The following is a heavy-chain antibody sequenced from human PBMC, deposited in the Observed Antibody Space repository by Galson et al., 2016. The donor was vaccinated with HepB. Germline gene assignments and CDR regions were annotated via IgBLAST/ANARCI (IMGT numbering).Heavy chain of an antibody. J-gene: IGHJ5*02. Sequence: SVKVSCKASGYMFTDYGVAWVRQAPGQGLEWIGWISAHNGNTVSAQKFRGRVTMTTDTSTTTAYMSLSSLTSDDTAVYFCAGAPGIEVSGVFHLWGQGTVLIVSS. CDR3: AGAPGIEVSGVFHL. CDR2: ISAHNGNT. V-gene: IGHV1-18*01. CDR1: GYMFTDYG. D-gene: IGHD6-19*01.